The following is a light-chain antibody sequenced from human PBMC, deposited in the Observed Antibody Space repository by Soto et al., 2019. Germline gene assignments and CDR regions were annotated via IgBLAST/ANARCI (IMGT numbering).Light chain of an antibody. V-gene: IGKV1-5*03. CDR2: KAS. Sequence: DIQMTQSPSTLSGSVGDRVTITCRASQTISSWLAWYQQKPGKAPKLLIYKASTLKSGVPSRFSGSGSGTEFTLTISSLQPDDFATYYCQHYNSYAEAFGQGTKWELQ. CDR3: QHYNSYAEA. CDR1: QTISSW. J-gene: IGKJ1*01.